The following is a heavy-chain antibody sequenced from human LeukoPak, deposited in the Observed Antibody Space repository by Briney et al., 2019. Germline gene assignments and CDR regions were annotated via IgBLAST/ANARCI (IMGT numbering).Heavy chain of an antibody. Sequence: PGGSLRLSCAASGFTFDDYAMHWVRHAPGKGLEWVSGISWDGGDIGYSDSVKGRFIISRDNARNSLHLQMNSLRAEDTALYYCAKDSGTNYDSSGFLPHFDYWGQGTQVTVSS. D-gene: IGHD3-22*01. V-gene: IGHV3-9*01. CDR3: AKDSGTNYDSSGFLPHFDY. CDR1: GFTFDDYA. CDR2: ISWDGGDI. J-gene: IGHJ4*02.